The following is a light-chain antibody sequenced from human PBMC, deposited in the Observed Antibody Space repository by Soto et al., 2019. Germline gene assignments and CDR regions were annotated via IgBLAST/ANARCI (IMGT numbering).Light chain of an antibody. J-gene: IGKJ1*01. V-gene: IGKV3-15*01. Sequence: EIVMTQSRATLSVSPGERATLSCRASQSVSSKLAWYQQKPGQGPRLLIYGASTRATGIPARFSGSRSGTEFTLTISSLQSEDFAVYYCQHYSTWLWTFGQGTKVEIK. CDR1: QSVSSK. CDR3: QHYSTWLWT. CDR2: GAS.